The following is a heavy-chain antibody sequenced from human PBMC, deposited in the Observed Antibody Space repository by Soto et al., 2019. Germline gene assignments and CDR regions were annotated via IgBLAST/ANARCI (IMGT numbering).Heavy chain of an antibody. CDR3: AKVVNYYMDV. CDR1: GFTFSSSA. CDR2: IGIGGDT. Sequence: GGSLRLSCAASGFTFSSSALRWVRQAPGRGLEWVPAIGIGGDTYYADSVKGRFAISRDNSKNTIYLQMHSLRGEDTAVYYCAKVVNYYMDVWGKGTSVTVSS. J-gene: IGHJ6*03. V-gene: IGHV3-23*01.